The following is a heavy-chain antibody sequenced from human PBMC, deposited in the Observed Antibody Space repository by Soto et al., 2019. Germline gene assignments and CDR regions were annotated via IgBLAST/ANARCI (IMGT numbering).Heavy chain of an antibody. CDR3: ARDRDYYYGMDV. CDR2: IYYSGST. J-gene: IGHJ6*02. D-gene: IGHD3-10*01. V-gene: IGHV4-30-4*01. Sequence: SETLSLTCTVSGGSISSGDYYWSWIRQPPGKGLEWIGYIYYSGSTYYNPSLKSRVTISVGTSKNQFSLKLSSVTAADTAVYYCARDRDYYYGMDVWGQGTTVTVSS. CDR1: GGSISSGDYY.